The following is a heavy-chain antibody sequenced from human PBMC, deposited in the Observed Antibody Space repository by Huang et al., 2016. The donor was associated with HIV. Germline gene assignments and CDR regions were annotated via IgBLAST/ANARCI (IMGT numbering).Heavy chain of an antibody. D-gene: IGHD5-18*01. Sequence: QVQLVESGGGVVQPGRSLRLSCAASGFPFNNHAMNWVRQAPGKGLDLVAVISNDGSNNYYADSVKGRFTISRDSSKSTLFLHMTSLRTEDTAVYYCARAKDTWDAYDIWGQGTMVIVSS. CDR2: ISNDGSNN. CDR3: ARAKDTWDAYDI. CDR1: GFPFNNHA. J-gene: IGHJ3*02. V-gene: IGHV3-30-3*01.